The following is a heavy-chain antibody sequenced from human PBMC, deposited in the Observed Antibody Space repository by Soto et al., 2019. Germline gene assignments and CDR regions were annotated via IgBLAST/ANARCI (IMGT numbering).Heavy chain of an antibody. CDR1: GFTFSSYS. D-gene: IGHD5-12*01. CDR3: ARDGSGDGYNFDY. J-gene: IGHJ4*02. CDR2: ISSSRSTI. Sequence: EVQLVESGGGLVQPGGSLRLSCAASGFTFSSYSMNWVRQAPGKGLEWVSYISSSRSTIHYADSVKGRFTISRDNAKYSLSLQMTSLRAEDTAVYYCARDGSGDGYNFDYWGQGTLVTVSS. V-gene: IGHV3-48*01.